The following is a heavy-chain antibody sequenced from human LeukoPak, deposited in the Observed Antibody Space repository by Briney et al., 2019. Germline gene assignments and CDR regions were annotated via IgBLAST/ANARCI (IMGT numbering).Heavy chain of an antibody. D-gene: IGHD1-26*01. V-gene: IGHV3-30*18. CDR2: ISDDGSNK. CDR3: AKASNGGSYYGVIIDY. J-gene: IGHJ4*02. Sequence: GRSLRLSCAASGFTFSRYGMHWVRQGPGRGLEWVAIISDDGSNKKYADSVTGRFTISRDNSKNTLYLQMNSLRPEDTAVYFCAKASNGGSYYGVIIDYWGQGALVTVS. CDR1: GFTFSRYG.